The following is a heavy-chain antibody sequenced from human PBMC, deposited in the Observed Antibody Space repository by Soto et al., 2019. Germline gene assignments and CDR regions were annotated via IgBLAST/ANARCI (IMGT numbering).Heavy chain of an antibody. Sequence: LSLTCAVYGGSISSNKWWSWIRQPPGKGLEWGGSIYHSGSTYYNPSLKRRVTISVDTSNNPFSLQLSPVTAAATALYYWSREGLRFYDWLLGWGQGTLVTVSS. D-gene: IGHD3-3*01. V-gene: IGHV4-4*02. CDR3: SREGLRFYDWLLG. J-gene: IGHJ4*02. CDR2: IYHSGST. CDR1: GGSISSNKW.